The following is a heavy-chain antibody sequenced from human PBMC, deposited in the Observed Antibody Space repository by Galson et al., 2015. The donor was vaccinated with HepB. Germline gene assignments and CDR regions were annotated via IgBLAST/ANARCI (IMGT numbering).Heavy chain of an antibody. V-gene: IGHV3-43*01. CDR1: GFTFDDYT. D-gene: IGHD3-10*01. CDR3: AKDIEPTYYYGSGSYFSYYYASDV. J-gene: IGHJ6*02. CDR2: IRWDGGST. Sequence: SLRLSCAASGFTFDDYTMHWVRQAPGKGLEWVSLIRWDGGSTYYADSVKGRFTISRDNSKNSLYLQMNSLRTEDTALYYCAKDIEPTYYYGSGSYFSYYYASDVCGQGTTVTVSS.